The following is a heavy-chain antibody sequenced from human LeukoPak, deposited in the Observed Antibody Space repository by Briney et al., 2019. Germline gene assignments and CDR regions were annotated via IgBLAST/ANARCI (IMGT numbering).Heavy chain of an antibody. CDR3: AKDIQQWLVPASFDY. CDR2: ISWNSGSI. D-gene: IGHD6-19*01. Sequence: GGSLRLSCAASGFTFDDYAMPWVRQAPGKGLEWVSGISWNSGSIGYADSVKGRFTISRDNAKNSLYLQMNSLRAEDTALYYCAKDIQQWLVPASFDYWGQGTLVTVSS. V-gene: IGHV3-9*01. CDR1: GFTFDDYA. J-gene: IGHJ4*02.